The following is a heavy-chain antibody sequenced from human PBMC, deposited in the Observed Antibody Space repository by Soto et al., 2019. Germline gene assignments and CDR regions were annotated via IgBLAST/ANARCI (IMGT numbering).Heavy chain of an antibody. D-gene: IGHD1-26*01. CDR2: IRSKANSYAT. J-gene: IGHJ4*02. CDR1: GFTFSGSA. CDR3: TRLEHIVGATNFDY. V-gene: IGHV3-73*02. Sequence: EVQLVESGGGLVQPGGSLKLSCAASGFTFSGSAMHWVRQASGRGLEWVGRIRSKANSYATAYAASVKGRFTISRDDSKNTAYLQMNSLKTEDTAVYYCTRLEHIVGATNFDYWGQGTLVTVSS.